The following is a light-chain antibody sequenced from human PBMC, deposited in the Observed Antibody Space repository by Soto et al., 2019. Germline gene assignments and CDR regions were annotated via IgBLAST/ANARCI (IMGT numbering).Light chain of an antibody. CDR1: QSISTW. CDR2: KAS. J-gene: IGKJ3*01. V-gene: IGKV1-5*03. Sequence: DIQMTQSPSTLSASVGDRVTITCRASQSISTWLAWYQQKSGKAPKLLVYKASSLESGVPSRFSGSGSGTEFTLTISRLQPDDFATYYFQQYNSFSFTFGPGTKVDIK. CDR3: QQYNSFSFT.